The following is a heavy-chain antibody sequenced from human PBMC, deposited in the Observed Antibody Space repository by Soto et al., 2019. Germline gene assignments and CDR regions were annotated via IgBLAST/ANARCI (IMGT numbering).Heavy chain of an antibody. CDR3: VKPSGWYPDY. CDR1: GFTFGDYG. Sequence: QVHLVESGGGVVQPGGSRRISCEVSGFTFGDYGMHGVRQAPGKGLEWVAVISDDGNNQYYPDSLRGRFTISRDNSRNTLFLQMNSLRVEDTAVYYCVKPSGWYPDYWGRGALVTVSS. J-gene: IGHJ4*02. V-gene: IGHV3-30*18. D-gene: IGHD6-19*01. CDR2: ISDDGNNQ.